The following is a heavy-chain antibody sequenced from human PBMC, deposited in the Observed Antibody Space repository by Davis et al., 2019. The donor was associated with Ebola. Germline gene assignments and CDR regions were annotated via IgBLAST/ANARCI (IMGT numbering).Heavy chain of an antibody. CDR1: GGSISSSSYY. J-gene: IGHJ4*02. Sequence: MPSETLSLTCTVSGGSISSSSYYWGWIRQPPGTGLEWIGRIYYSGSNYYNPSLKSRVTISVATSKNQFSLKLSSVTAADTAVYYCAILDIVVVPAAIDNWGQGTLVTVSS. CDR3: AILDIVVVPAAIDN. D-gene: IGHD2-2*03. V-gene: IGHV4-39*01. CDR2: IYYSGSN.